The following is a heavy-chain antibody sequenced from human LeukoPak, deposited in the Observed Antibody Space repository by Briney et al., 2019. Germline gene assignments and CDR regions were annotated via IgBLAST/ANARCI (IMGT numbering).Heavy chain of an antibody. Sequence: SETLSLTCAVSGGSISSSNWWSWVRQPPGKGLEWIGEIYHSGSTNYNPSLKSRVTISVDTSKNQFSLKLSSVTAADTAVYYCARRRLQYRYYFDYWGQGTLVTVSS. CDR2: IYHSGST. J-gene: IGHJ4*02. V-gene: IGHV4-4*02. CDR1: GGSISSSNW. CDR3: ARRRLQYRYYFDY. D-gene: IGHD5-24*01.